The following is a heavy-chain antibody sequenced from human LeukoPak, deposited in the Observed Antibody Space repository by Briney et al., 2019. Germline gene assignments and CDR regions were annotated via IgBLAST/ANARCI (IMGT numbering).Heavy chain of an antibody. CDR1: GFIFSTSG. J-gene: IGHJ3*02. D-gene: IGHD2-8*01. CDR2: ILYDGSEK. V-gene: IGHV3-33*01. Sequence: PGGSLRLSCAASGFIFSTSGMHWVRQAPGKGLEWVAVILYDGSEKYYADSVKGRFSISRDNSKNTLSLQMNILTAEDTAVYYCAAVRDFAFDIWGQGTMVTVSS. CDR3: AAVRDFAFDI.